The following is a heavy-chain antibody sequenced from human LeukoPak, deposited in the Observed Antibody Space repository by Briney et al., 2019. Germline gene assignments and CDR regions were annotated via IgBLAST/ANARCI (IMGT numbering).Heavy chain of an antibody. D-gene: IGHD6-19*01. V-gene: IGHV3-30*04. Sequence: GRSLRLSCAASGFTFSRYAMHWVRQAPGMGLAWVAVISNDGSNKYYSESVKGRFTISRDNSKNTLDLQMNSLRTEDTALNYCVCLNTGWYTDCFDMWGENTVVTVSS. CDR2: ISNDGSNK. J-gene: IGHJ3*02. CDR3: VCLNTGWYTDCFDM. CDR1: GFTFSRYA.